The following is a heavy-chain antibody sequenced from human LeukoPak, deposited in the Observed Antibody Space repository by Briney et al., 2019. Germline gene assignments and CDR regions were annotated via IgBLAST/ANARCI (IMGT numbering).Heavy chain of an antibody. CDR2: ISAYNGNT. CDR3: ARDRGYSYGYGIFDY. Sequence: PLASVKVSCKASGYIFTNYGINWVRQAPGQGLEWMGWISAYNGNTKYTQKLQDRVTMTRDTSTSTVYMELSSLRSEDTAVYYCARDRGYSYGYGIFDYWGQGTLVTVSS. J-gene: IGHJ4*02. CDR1: GYIFTNYG. D-gene: IGHD5-18*01. V-gene: IGHV1-18*01.